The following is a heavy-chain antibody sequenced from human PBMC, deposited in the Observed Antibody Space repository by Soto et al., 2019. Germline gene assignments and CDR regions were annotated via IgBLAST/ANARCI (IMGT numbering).Heavy chain of an antibody. CDR3: KAGGFYGGNSFDY. J-gene: IGHJ4*02. Sequence: PGESLKISCKGSGYSFTSYWISWVRQMPGKGLEWMGRIDPSDSYTNYSPSFQGHVTISADKSISTAYLQWSSLKASDTAMYYCKAGGFYGGNSFDYWGQGTLVTVSS. CDR1: GYSFTSYW. V-gene: IGHV5-10-1*01. CDR2: IDPSDSYT. D-gene: IGHD4-17*01.